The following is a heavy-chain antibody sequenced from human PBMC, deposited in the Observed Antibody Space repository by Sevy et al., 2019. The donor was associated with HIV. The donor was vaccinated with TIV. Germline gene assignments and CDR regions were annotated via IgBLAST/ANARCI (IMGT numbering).Heavy chain of an antibody. Sequence: GGSLRLSCAASGFTFSSYAMSWVRQAPGKGLEWVSAISGSGGSTYYADSVKGRFTNSRDNSKNTLYLQMNSLRAEDTAVYYCAKEFDYGSGSYYSRYDAFDIWGQGTMVTVSS. CDR1: GFTFSSYA. V-gene: IGHV3-23*01. CDR3: AKEFDYGSGSYYSRYDAFDI. CDR2: ISGSGGST. J-gene: IGHJ3*02. D-gene: IGHD3-10*01.